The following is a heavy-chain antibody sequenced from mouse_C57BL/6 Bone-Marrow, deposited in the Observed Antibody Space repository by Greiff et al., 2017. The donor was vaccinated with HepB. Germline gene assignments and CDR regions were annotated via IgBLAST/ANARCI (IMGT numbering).Heavy chain of an antibody. Sequence: QVQLQQPGAELVKPGASVKLSCKASGYTFTSYWMQWVKQRPGQGLEWIGEIDPSDSYTNYNQKFKGKATLTVDTSSSTAYMLLSSLTSEDSAVYYCARGGYYEYDGAWFAYWGQGTLVTVSA. J-gene: IGHJ3*01. CDR3: ARGGYYEYDGAWFAY. D-gene: IGHD2-4*01. V-gene: IGHV1-50*01. CDR2: IDPSDSYT. CDR1: GYTFTSYW.